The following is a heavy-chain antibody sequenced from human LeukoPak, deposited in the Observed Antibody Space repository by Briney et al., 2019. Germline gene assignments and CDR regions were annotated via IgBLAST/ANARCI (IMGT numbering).Heavy chain of an antibody. J-gene: IGHJ4*02. D-gene: IGHD6-19*01. CDR2: IYYSGNT. V-gene: IGHV4-39*07. Sequence: SETLSLTCAVSGASISGSGYYWGWLRQPPGTGLEWVGSIYYSGNTYYNPSLKSRVTISVDTSKNQFSLKLRSLTAADTAVYFCAREGYSSGLYVPHDYWGQGTLVTVSS. CDR1: GASISGSGYY. CDR3: AREGYSSGLYVPHDY.